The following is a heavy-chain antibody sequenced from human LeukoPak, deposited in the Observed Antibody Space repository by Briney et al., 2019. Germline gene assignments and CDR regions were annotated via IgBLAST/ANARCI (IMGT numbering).Heavy chain of an antibody. V-gene: IGHV3-21*01. CDR3: ARNEDYSDSTGYYSTFYLDS. CDR2: ISSSSSYI. D-gene: IGHD3-22*01. J-gene: IGHJ4*02. CDR1: GFTFSSYS. Sequence: PGGSLRLSCAASGFTFSSYSMNWVRQAPGKGLEWVSSISSSSSYIYYADSVKGRFTISRDNGKNALYLQMKSLRAEDTAVYYCARNEDYSDSTGYYSTFYLDSWGQGTLVTVSS.